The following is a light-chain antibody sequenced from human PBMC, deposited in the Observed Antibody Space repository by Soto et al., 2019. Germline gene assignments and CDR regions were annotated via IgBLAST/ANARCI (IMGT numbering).Light chain of an antibody. V-gene: IGLV2-14*01. CDR2: EVS. Sequence: QSALTQPASVSGSPGQSITISCTGTRSDVGGYNYVSWYQQHPGKAPKLMIYEVSNRPSGVSNRFSGSKSGNTASLTISGLQAEDEADYYCSSYTSSSTLVFGGGPKLTVL. CDR1: RSDVGGYNY. CDR3: SSYTSSSTLV. J-gene: IGLJ2*01.